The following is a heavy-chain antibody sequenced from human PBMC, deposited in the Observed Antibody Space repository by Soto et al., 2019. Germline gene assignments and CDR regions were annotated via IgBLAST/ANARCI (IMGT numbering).Heavy chain of an antibody. CDR2: TYYRSKWYN. V-gene: IGHV6-1*01. D-gene: IGHD6-13*01. CDR1: GDSVSSNSAA. CDR3: ARVLAAAGLSFDY. J-gene: IGHJ4*02. Sequence: PSQALSLPCAISGDSVSSNSAACNLIRPSPSRGLEWLGRTYYRSKWYNDYAVSVKSRITINPDTSKNQFSLQLNSVTPEDTAVYYCARVLAAAGLSFDYWGQGTLVTVSS.